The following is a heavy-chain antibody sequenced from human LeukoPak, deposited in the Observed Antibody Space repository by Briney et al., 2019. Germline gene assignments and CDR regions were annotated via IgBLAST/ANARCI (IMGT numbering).Heavy chain of an antibody. J-gene: IGHJ4*02. D-gene: IGHD2-15*01. V-gene: IGHV3-30*19. CDR1: GFTFSSYG. CDR2: ISYDGSNK. Sequence: GGSLRLSCAASGFTFSSYGIHWVRQAPGKGLEWVAVISYDGSNKYYADSVKGRFTISRDNSKNTLYLQMNSLRAEDTAVYYCATDGGLNYWGQGTLVTVSS. CDR3: ATDGGLNY.